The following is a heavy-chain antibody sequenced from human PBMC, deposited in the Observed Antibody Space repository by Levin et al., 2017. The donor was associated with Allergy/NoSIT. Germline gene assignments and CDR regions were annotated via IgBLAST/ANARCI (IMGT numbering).Heavy chain of an antibody. J-gene: IGHJ6*02. CDR2: ISTKGRYI. CDR1: GFPLSDFF. D-gene: IGHD6-13*01. V-gene: IGHV3-11*03. Sequence: PGGSLRLSCGASGFPLSDFFMSWIRQAPGKGLQWVAYISTKGRYIKYADSVRGRFTISRDNAKNSLDLQMTSLRTDDSAVYYCARSLAAATNYYYGMDVWGQGTTVTVSS. CDR3: ARSLAAATNYYYGMDV.